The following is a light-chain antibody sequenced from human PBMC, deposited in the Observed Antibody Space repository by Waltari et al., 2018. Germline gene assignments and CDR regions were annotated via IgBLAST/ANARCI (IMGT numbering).Light chain of an antibody. CDR2: YYSDLDK. CDR1: SDMDVDTYT. Sequence: QPVLTQPPSSSASAGESARLTCTLPSDMDVDTYTLHWYQQKPGSPPRFLLYYYSDLDKGQGSGVPSRFSGSKDASANAGILLISGLQSEDEADYYCMIWPTNLGVFGGGTRLTVL. CDR3: MIWPTNLGV. J-gene: IGLJ3*02. V-gene: IGLV5-37*01.